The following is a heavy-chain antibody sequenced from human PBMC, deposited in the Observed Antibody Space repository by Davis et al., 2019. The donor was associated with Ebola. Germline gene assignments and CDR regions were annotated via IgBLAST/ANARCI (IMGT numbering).Heavy chain of an antibody. D-gene: IGHD6-19*01. CDR2: IRYDGSNK. Sequence: GGSLRLSCAASGFTFSSYGMHWVRQAPGKGLEWVAFIRYDGSNKYYADSVKGRFTISRDNAKNSLYLQMNSLRDEDTAVYYFARDHSFFWGGIAVAGTGGLDYWGQGTLVTVSS. CDR1: GFTFSSYG. J-gene: IGHJ4*02. CDR3: ARDHSFFWGGIAVAGTGGLDY. V-gene: IGHV3-30*02.